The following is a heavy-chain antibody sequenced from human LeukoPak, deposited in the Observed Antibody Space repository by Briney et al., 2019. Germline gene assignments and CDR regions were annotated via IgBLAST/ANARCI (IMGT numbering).Heavy chain of an antibody. CDR3: AKDIRTRGYYYYYGMDV. Sequence: GGSLRLPCAASGFTFDDYAMHWVRQAPGKGLEWVSGINWNSGKIGYADSVKGRFTISRDNAKNSLYLQMNSLRTEDTALYYCAKDIRTRGYYYYYGMDVWGQGTTVTVSS. V-gene: IGHV3-9*01. CDR2: INWNSGKI. J-gene: IGHJ6*02. CDR1: GFTFDDYA.